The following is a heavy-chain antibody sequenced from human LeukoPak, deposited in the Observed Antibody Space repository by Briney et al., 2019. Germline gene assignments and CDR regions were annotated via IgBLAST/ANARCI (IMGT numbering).Heavy chain of an antibody. J-gene: IGHJ4*02. CDR2: IYYSGST. CDR1: GASISSSSYY. CDR3: ARPYSSGWYPFDY. D-gene: IGHD6-19*01. Sequence: SKTLSLTCTVSGASISSSSYYWGWIRQSPGKGLEWIGSIYYSGSTYYNPSLKSRVTISVDTSKNQFSLKLTSVTAADTAVYYCARPYSSGWYPFDYWGQGTLVTVSS. V-gene: IGHV4-39*01.